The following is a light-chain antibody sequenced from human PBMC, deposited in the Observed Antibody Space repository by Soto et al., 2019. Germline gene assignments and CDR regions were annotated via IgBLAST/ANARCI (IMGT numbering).Light chain of an antibody. V-gene: IGKV1-5*03. CDR1: QSISSW. CDR3: QQYKSHRRT. J-gene: IGKJ1*01. Sequence: DIXMTQSRSXLXASXGXXXTSTCRASQSISSWLAWYQQKPGKAPKLLINKASSLESGVPSRFSGSGSGTEFTLTISSLQPDDFATYYCQQYKSHRRTFGQGTKVDIK. CDR2: KAS.